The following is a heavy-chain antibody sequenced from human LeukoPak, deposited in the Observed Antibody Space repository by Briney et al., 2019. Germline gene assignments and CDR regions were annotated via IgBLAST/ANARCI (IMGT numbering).Heavy chain of an antibody. CDR3: ASSRYDNNWGI. CDR2: INSDGSST. V-gene: IGHV3-74*01. J-gene: IGHJ3*02. D-gene: IGHD1-1*01. CDR1: GFTFSSYW. Sequence: GGSLRLSCAASGFTFSSYWMHWVRQGPGKGLVWVSRINSDGSSTTYADSVKGRFTISRDNAKNTLYLQMNSLRADDTAVYYCASSRYDNNWGIWGQGTMVTVSS.